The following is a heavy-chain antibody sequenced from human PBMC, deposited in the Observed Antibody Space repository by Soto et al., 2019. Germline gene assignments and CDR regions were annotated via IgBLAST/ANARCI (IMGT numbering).Heavy chain of an antibody. D-gene: IGHD6-19*01. J-gene: IGHJ4*02. CDR2: IKSKTNNYAT. CDR1: GFTFSDSV. Sequence: EVQLVESGGDLVQPGGSLKLSCAASGFTFSDSVIHWVRQTSGKGLEWVGRIKSKTNNYATAYAVSVKGRFTISRDDSKNTAYLQMNSLKTEDTAVYFCSRGGNGYYYDYWGQGTLVTVSS. CDR3: SRGGNGYYYDY. V-gene: IGHV3-73*01.